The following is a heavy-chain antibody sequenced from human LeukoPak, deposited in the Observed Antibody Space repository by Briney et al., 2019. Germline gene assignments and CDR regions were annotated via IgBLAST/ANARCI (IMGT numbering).Heavy chain of an antibody. Sequence: PSQTLSLTCAISGDSVSSNSAAWHWLRQSPSRGLEWLGRTYYRSKWYNYYAVSVKSRMTINPDTSKNQFSLQLNSVTPEDTAVYYCARDLQSSSNAFDIWGQGTMVTVSS. V-gene: IGHV6-1*01. D-gene: IGHD6-6*01. CDR2: TYYRSKWYN. J-gene: IGHJ3*02. CDR3: ARDLQSSSNAFDI. CDR1: GDSVSSNSAA.